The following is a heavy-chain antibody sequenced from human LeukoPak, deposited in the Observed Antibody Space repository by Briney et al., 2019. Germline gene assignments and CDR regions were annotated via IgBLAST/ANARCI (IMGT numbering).Heavy chain of an antibody. Sequence: GGSLRLSCAASGFTFSSYGMHWVRQAPGKGLEWVAVISYDGSNKYYADSVKGRFTISRDNSKNTLYLQMNSLRAEDTALYYCARDSPYYYDSSGYYHLYFDYWGQGTLVTVSS. D-gene: IGHD3-22*01. CDR2: ISYDGSNK. J-gene: IGHJ4*02. CDR1: GFTFSSYG. V-gene: IGHV3-30*03. CDR3: ARDSPYYYDSSGYYHLYFDY.